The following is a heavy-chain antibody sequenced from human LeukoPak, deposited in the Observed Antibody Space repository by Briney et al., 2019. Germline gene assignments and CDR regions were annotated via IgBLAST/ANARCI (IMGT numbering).Heavy chain of an antibody. V-gene: IGHV4-61*02. D-gene: IGHD5-24*01. CDR2: IDISGST. CDR1: GGSISSGSYY. Sequence: SQTLSLTCTVSGGSISSGSYYWSWIRQPAGKGLEWIGLIDISGSTNYNPSLKSRVTMSVDTSKNQFFLRLKYVTAADTAVYYCARGRWQRKLYWHFDLWGRGTVVTVSS. J-gene: IGHJ2*01. CDR3: ARGRWQRKLYWHFDL.